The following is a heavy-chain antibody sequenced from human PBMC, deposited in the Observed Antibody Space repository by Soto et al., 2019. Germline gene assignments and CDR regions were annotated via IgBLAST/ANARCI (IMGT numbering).Heavy chain of an antibody. CDR1: GFTFSSYA. CDR2: ISYDGSNK. V-gene: IGHV3-30-3*01. CDR3: ARDQPGWYGRYFQH. Sequence: QVQLVESGGGVVQPGRSLRLSCAASGFTFSSYAMHWVRQAPGKGLEWVAVISYDGSNKYYADSVKGRFTISRDNSKNTLYLQMNSLRAEDTAVYYCARDQPGWYGRYFQHWGQGTLVTVSS. J-gene: IGHJ1*01. D-gene: IGHD6-19*01.